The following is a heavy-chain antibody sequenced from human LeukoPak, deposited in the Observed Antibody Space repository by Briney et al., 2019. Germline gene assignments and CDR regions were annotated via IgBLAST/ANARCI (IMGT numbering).Heavy chain of an antibody. V-gene: IGHV4-39*01. J-gene: IGHJ4*02. CDR2: IYSSVSA. D-gene: IGHD1-26*01. CDR3: AYSGSYGHLGY. Sequence: SETLSLTCTVSGGSISSNAYYWAWIRQPPGKGLEWIGSIYSSVSAYYNPSLKSRVTISVDTSKNQFSLRLSSVTAADTALYYCAYSGSYGHLGYWGQGIPVTVSS. CDR1: GGSISSNAYY.